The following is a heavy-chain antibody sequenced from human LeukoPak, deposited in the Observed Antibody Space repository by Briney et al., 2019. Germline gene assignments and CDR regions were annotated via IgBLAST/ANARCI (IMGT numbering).Heavy chain of an antibody. Sequence: ASVKVSCKASGYTFTGYFIHWVRQAPGQGLEWMGWINPNNGGTKYAQKFQDRVTMTRDTSISTAYMEPSRLRSDDTAVYYCARDQGGYYSSSWVFDYWGQGALVTVSS. CDR2: INPNNGGT. CDR1: GYTFTGYF. D-gene: IGHD6-13*01. V-gene: IGHV1-2*02. CDR3: ARDQGGYYSSSWVFDY. J-gene: IGHJ4*02.